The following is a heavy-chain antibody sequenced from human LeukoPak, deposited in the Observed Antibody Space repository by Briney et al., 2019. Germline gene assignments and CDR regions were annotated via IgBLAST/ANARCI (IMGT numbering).Heavy chain of an antibody. Sequence: SGPTLVKPTQTLTLTCTFSGFSLSTSGVGVGWIRQPPGNALEWLALIYWNDDKRYSSSLKSRLNITKDTSKNQVVLTMTNMDPVDTATYYCARTRVGVGYYYMDVWGKGTTVTVSS. D-gene: IGHD3-16*01. CDR2: IYWNDDK. CDR3: ARTRVGVGYYYMDV. J-gene: IGHJ6*03. CDR1: GFSLSTSGVG. V-gene: IGHV2-5*01.